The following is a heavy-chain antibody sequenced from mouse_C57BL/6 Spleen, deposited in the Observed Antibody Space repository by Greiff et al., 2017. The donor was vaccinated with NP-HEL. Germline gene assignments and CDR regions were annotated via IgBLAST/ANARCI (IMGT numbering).Heavy chain of an antibody. D-gene: IGHD1-1*01. Sequence: VQLQQSGAELVKPGASVKMSCKASGYTFTSYWITWVKQRPGQGLEWIGDIYPGSGSTNYNEKFKSKATLTVDTSSSTAYMQLSSLTSEDSAVYYCARGDYGSSLAWFAYWGQGTLVTVSA. CDR3: ARGDYGSSLAWFAY. CDR1: GYTFTSYW. V-gene: IGHV1-55*01. CDR2: IYPGSGST. J-gene: IGHJ3*01.